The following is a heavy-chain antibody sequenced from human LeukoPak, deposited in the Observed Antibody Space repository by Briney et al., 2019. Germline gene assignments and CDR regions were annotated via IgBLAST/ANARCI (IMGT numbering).Heavy chain of an antibody. CDR1: GGSIDSTNW. CDR2: IHHDGRI. D-gene: IGHD3-16*02. V-gene: IGHV4/OR15-8*01. CDR3: ARSHDHLWGNYPDY. J-gene: IGHJ4*02. Sequence: PSETLSLTCDVSGGSIDSTNWWNWVRQPPGKGLEWIGEIHHDGRIDYNPSLKSRVTLSVDKSKNQFSLRLNSVTAADTAMYYCARSHDHLWGNYPDYWGQGTLVTVSS.